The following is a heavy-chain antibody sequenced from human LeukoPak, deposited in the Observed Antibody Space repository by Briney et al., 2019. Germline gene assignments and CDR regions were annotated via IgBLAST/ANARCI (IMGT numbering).Heavy chain of an antibody. CDR1: GYSISSGYY. J-gene: IGHJ4*02. Sequence: SETLSLTCAVSGYSISSGYYWGWIRQPPGKGLEWIGSIYHSGSTYYNPSLKSRVTISVDTSRNQFSLKLSSVTAADTAVYYCARRLVVLQGFDYWGQGTLVTVSS. V-gene: IGHV4-38-2*01. CDR2: IYHSGST. CDR3: ARRLVVLQGFDY. D-gene: IGHD3-16*02.